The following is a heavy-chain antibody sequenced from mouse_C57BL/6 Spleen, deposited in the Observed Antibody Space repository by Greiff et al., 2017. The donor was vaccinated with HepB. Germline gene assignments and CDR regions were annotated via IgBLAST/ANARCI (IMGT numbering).Heavy chain of an antibody. V-gene: IGHV1-69*01. Sequence: QVQLKQPGAELVMPGASVKLSCKASGYTFTSYWMHWVKQRPGQGLEWIGEIDPSDSYTNYNQKFKGKSTLTVDKSSSTAYMQLSSLTSEDSAVYYCAKAYDGSFAYWGQGTLVTVSA. CDR1: GYTFTSYW. CDR3: AKAYDGSFAY. J-gene: IGHJ3*01. D-gene: IGHD1-2*01. CDR2: IDPSDSYT.